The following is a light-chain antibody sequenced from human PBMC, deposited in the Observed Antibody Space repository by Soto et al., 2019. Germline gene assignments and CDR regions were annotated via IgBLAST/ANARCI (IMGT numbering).Light chain of an antibody. CDR3: AAWDVSLVV. CDR1: SSNIGTNT. Sequence: QSVLTQPPSASGTPGQRVTIFCSGSSSNIGTNTVIWYQQLPGAAPKLLIYSDNQRPSGVPDRFSGSKSGTSASLAISGLQSEDEADSYCAAWDVSLVVFGGGTKLTVL. V-gene: IGLV1-44*01. J-gene: IGLJ2*01. CDR2: SDN.